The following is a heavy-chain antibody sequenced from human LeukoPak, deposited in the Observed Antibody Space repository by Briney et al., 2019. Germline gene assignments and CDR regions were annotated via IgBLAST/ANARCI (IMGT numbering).Heavy chain of an antibody. CDR3: ARGSGSGWSWGTNYFDY. CDR2: ISSGSTYI. J-gene: IGHJ4*02. D-gene: IGHD6-19*01. V-gene: IGHV3-21*01. Sequence: GGSLRLSCAASGFTFDTYSINWVRQAPGKGLEWVSSISSGSTYIYYADSVKGRFTISRDNAKNSLSLQMNSLRADDTAVYYCARGSGSGWSWGTNYFDYWGQGNPGHRLL. CDR1: GFTFDTYS.